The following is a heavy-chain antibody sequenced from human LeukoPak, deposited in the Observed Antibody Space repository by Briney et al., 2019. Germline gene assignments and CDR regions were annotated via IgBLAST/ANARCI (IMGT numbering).Heavy chain of an antibody. CDR2: ISSSSSYI. V-gene: IGHV3-21*01. CDR1: GFTFSSYS. D-gene: IGHD6-6*01. Sequence: GGSLRLSCAASGFTFSSYSMNWVRQAPGKGLEWVSSISSSSSYIYYADSVKGRFTISRDNAKNSLYLQMNSLRAEDTAVYYCAASIAARPGDYFDYWGQGTLVTVSS. CDR3: AASIAARPGDYFDY. J-gene: IGHJ4*02.